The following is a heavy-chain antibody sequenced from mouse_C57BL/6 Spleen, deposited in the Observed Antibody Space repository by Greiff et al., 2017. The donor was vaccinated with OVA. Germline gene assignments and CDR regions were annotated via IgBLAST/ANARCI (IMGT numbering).Heavy chain of an antibody. V-gene: IGHV5-17*01. J-gene: IGHJ2*01. CDR1: GFTFSDYG. CDR3: ARGDYYGSRYFDD. D-gene: IGHD1-1*01. Sequence: EVKLVESGGGLVKPGGSLKLSCAASGFTFSDYGMHWVRQAPEKGLEWVAYISSGSSTIYYADTVKGRFTISRDNAKNTLFLQMTSLRSEDTAMYYCARGDYYGSRYFDDWGQGTTLTVSS. CDR2: ISSGSSTI.